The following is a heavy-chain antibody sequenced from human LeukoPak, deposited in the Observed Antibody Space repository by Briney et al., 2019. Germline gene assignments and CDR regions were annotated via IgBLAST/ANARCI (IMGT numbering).Heavy chain of an antibody. J-gene: IGHJ6*04. CDR1: GFTFSTYA. CDR3: AKSRGSGSYYYYGLDV. Sequence: GGSLRLSCAATGFTFSTYAMSWVRPAPGKGLEWVSGISGSASVTYSSASVKGRFTISRDNSKNTLYLQMNSLRAEDTAVYYCAKSRGSGSYYYYGLDVWGKGTTVTVSS. D-gene: IGHD3-10*01. V-gene: IGHV3-23*01. CDR2: ISGSASVT.